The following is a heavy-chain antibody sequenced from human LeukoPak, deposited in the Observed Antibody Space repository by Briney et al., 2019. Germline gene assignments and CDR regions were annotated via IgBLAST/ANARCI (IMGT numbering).Heavy chain of an antibody. V-gene: IGHV3-23*01. CDR1: GFTFSSYA. J-gene: IGHJ4*02. D-gene: IGHD1-26*01. CDR3: ARGRGELLSDY. Sequence: GGSLRLSCAASGFTFSSYAMSWVRQAPGKGLEWVSAISGSGGSTYYADSVKGRFTISRDNAKNSLYLQMNSLRAEDTAVYYCARGRGELLSDYWGQGTLVTVSS. CDR2: ISGSGGST.